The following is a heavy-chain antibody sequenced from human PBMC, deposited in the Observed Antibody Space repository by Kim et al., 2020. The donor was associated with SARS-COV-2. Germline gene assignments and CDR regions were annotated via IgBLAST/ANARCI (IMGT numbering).Heavy chain of an antibody. CDR2: IRDDSDTT. V-gene: IGHV3-23*01. CDR3: AKMSWSHSSGQGDH. CDR1: GFTVSNSH. D-gene: IGHD6-19*01. J-gene: IGHJ4*02. Sequence: GGSLRLSCVVSGFTVSNSHMSWVRQAPGKGLEWVSAIRDDSDTTHYADSVRGRFTISRDNSKNTLFLQINSLRAEDTAICFCAKMSWSHSSGQGDHWGQGTLVTVSS.